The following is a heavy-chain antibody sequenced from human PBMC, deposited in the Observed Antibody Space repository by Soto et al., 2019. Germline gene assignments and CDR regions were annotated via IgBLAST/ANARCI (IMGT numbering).Heavy chain of an antibody. CDR1: GGSFSGYY. CDR2: INHSGST. J-gene: IGHJ4*02. CDR3: ARVLGYCSGGSCYPLPPRFYYFDY. V-gene: IGHV4-34*01. Sequence: SETLSLTCAVYGGSFSGYYWSWIRQPPGKGLEWIGEINHSGSTNYNPPLKSRVTISVDTSKNQFSLKLSSVTAADTAVYYCARVLGYCSGGSCYPLPPRFYYFDYWGQGTLVTVSS. D-gene: IGHD2-15*01.